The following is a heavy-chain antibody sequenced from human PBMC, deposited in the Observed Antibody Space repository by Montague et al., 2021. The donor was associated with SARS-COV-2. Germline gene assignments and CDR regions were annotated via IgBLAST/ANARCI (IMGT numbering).Heavy chain of an antibody. Sequence: SETRSLTCTVSGYSISSGYYWGWIRQPPGKGLEWIGSIYHSGSTYYNPSLKSRVTISVDTSKNQFSLKLSSVTAADTAVYYCARERRYCSGGSCYSGWLDPWGQGTLVTVSS. CDR3: ARERRYCSGGSCYSGWLDP. V-gene: IGHV4-38-2*02. CDR1: GYSISSGYY. D-gene: IGHD2-15*01. J-gene: IGHJ5*02. CDR2: IYHSGST.